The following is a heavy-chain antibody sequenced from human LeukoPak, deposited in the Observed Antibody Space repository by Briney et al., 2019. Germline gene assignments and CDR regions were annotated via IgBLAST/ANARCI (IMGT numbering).Heavy chain of an antibody. CDR3: ATDNSYGSGSYYT. Sequence: SQTLSLTCTVSGGSISSGGYYWSWIRQHPGKGLEWIGYIYYSGSTYYNPSLKSRVTISVDTSKNQFSLKLSSVTAADTAVYYCATDNSYGSGSYYTWGQGTLVTVSS. CDR2: IYYSGST. D-gene: IGHD3-10*01. CDR1: GGSISSGGYY. J-gene: IGHJ4*02. V-gene: IGHV4-31*03.